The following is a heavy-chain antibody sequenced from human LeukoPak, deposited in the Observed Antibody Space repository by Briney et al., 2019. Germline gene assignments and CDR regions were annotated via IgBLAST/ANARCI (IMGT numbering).Heavy chain of an antibody. CDR3: ARDPSYYDILTGPDNAFDI. D-gene: IGHD3-9*01. V-gene: IGHV3-11*01. J-gene: IGHJ3*02. CDR2: IYSSGSTI. CDR1: GFTFSYYY. Sequence: GGSLKLSCAGSGFTFSYYYSSWVRQAPGKGLEWVSNIYSSGSTIDYAASVKGRFTISGDHAKNSLYLQMNSRRAEDTAVYYCARDPSYYDILTGPDNAFDIWGQGTMVTVSS.